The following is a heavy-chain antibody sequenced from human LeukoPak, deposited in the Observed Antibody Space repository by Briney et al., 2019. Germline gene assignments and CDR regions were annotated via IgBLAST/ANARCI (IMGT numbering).Heavy chain of an antibody. CDR3: ARGVHGYTTSSHWFDP. V-gene: IGHV4-59*12. D-gene: IGHD6-6*01. Sequence: PSETLSLTCTVSGGSISSYYWSWIRQPPGKGLEWIGYIYYSGSTNYNPSLKSRVTISVDTSKKQFSLKLRSVTAADTAVYYCARGVHGYTTSSHWFDPWGQGTLVTVSS. CDR1: GGSISSYY. CDR2: IYYSGST. J-gene: IGHJ5*02.